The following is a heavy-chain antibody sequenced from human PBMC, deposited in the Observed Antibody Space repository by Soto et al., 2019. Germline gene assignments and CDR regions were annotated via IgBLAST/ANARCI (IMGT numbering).Heavy chain of an antibody. Sequence: PGGSLRLSCAASGFTFSSYGMHWVRQAPGKGLEWVAVISYDGSNKYYADSVKGRFTISRDNSKNTLYLQMNSLRAEDTAVYYCAKDVQWLPDYWGQGTLVTVSS. CDR1: GFTFSSYG. J-gene: IGHJ4*02. CDR2: ISYDGSNK. V-gene: IGHV3-30*18. CDR3: AKDVQWLPDY. D-gene: IGHD3-22*01.